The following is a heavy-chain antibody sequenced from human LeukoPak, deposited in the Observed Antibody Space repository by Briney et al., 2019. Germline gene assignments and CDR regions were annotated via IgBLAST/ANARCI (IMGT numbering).Heavy chain of an antibody. V-gene: IGHV3-48*04. CDR3: AREALWFGETIPNYYFDY. J-gene: IGHJ4*02. CDR2: ISSSSSTI. D-gene: IGHD3-10*01. CDR1: GFTFSSYS. Sequence: GGSLRLSCAASGFTFSSYSMNWVRQAPGKGLEWVSYISSSSSTIYYADSVKGRFTISRDNAKNSLYLQMNSLRAEDTAVYYCAREALWFGETIPNYYFDYWGQGTLVTVSS.